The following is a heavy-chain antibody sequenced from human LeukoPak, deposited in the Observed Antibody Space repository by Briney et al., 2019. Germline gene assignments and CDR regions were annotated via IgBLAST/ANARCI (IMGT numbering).Heavy chain of an antibody. Sequence: SETLSLTCTVSGGSISSYYWSWIRQPPGKGLEWIGYIYYSGSTNCNPSLKSRVTISVDTSKNQFSLKLSSVTAADTAVYYCAREHEYYFDYWGQGTLVTVSS. V-gene: IGHV4-59*01. CDR2: IYYSGST. J-gene: IGHJ4*02. CDR1: GGSISSYY. CDR3: AREHEYYFDY.